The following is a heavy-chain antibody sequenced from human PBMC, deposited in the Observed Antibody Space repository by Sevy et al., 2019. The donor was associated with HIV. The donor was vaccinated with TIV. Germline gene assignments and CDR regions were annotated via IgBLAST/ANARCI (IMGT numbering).Heavy chain of an antibody. V-gene: IGHV3-21*01. Sequence: GGSLRLSCAASGFTFSSYSMNWVRQAPGKGLEWVSYISSSSSYIYYADSVKGRFTISRDNAKNSLYLQMNSLRAEDTAVYYCARDRASGDQFDYWGQGTLVTVSS. J-gene: IGHJ4*02. CDR3: ARDRASGDQFDY. CDR1: GFTFSSYS. D-gene: IGHD3-10*01. CDR2: ISSSSSYI.